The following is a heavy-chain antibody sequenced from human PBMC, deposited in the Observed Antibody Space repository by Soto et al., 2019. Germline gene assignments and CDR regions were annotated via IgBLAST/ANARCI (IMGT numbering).Heavy chain of an antibody. D-gene: IGHD2-2*01. CDR1: GFTFSSYA. J-gene: IGHJ4*02. Sequence: GGSLRLSCAASGFTFSSYAMSWVRQAPGKGLEWVSAISGSGGSTYYATSLKGRFTITRDNSKNTLYLQMNSLTAEDTDVYYCAKPSRGKTPLPQYYFDYWGQGTLVTVSS. V-gene: IGHV3-23*01. CDR2: ISGSGGST. CDR3: AKPSRGKTPLPQYYFDY.